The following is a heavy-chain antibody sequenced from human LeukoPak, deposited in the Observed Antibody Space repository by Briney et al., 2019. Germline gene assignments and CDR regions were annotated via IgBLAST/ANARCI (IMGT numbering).Heavy chain of an antibody. V-gene: IGHV3-53*01. CDR3: VRAVHHLFYSDSSGYYGDAFDV. CDR1: GLPLRTNY. J-gene: IGHJ3*01. D-gene: IGHD3-22*01. CDR2: IYSGGTI. Sequence: PGGSLTLSCAASGLPLRTNYMRWVRHAPGKGLECVSVIYSGGTISHPEPVKGRFTISRDNSQDMLQLQNKSLRVDDTAVYYCVRAVHHLFYSDSSGYYGDAFDVWGQGTVVTVSS.